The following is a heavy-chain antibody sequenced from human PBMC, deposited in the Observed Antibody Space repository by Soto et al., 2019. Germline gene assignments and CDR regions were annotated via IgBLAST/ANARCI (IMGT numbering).Heavy chain of an antibody. Sequence: SETLSLTCTVSGGSIRSGGYYWSWVRQNPTRGLEWIGNIYYSGNTYYNPSLKSRLTISVDTSKNQFSLNLSSVTAADTAVYYCARDRLMATAGTARHYFGLDVWGQGTTVTVSS. J-gene: IGHJ6*02. CDR2: IYYSGNT. D-gene: IGHD5-18*01. V-gene: IGHV4-31*03. CDR1: GGSIRSGGYY. CDR3: ARDRLMATAGTARHYFGLDV.